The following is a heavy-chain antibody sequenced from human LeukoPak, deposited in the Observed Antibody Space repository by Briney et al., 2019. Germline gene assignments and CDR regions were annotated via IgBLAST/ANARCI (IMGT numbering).Heavy chain of an antibody. CDR1: GYSISSGYY. CDR3: ARSELWSSYYYYYMDV. CDR2: IYHSGST. J-gene: IGHJ6*03. V-gene: IGHV4-38-2*01. Sequence: SETLSLTCAVSGYSISSGYYWGWIRQPPGKGLEWIGSIYHSGSTYYNPSLKSRVTISVDTSKNQFSLKLSSVTAADTAVYYCARSELWSSYYYYYMDVWGKGTTVTVSS. D-gene: IGHD5-18*01.